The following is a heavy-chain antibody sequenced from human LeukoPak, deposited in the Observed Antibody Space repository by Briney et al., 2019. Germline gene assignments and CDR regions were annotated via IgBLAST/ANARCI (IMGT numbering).Heavy chain of an antibody. D-gene: IGHD4-11*01. CDR1: GFSLGSNAMC. CDR3: ARIRRTSVSSSKGTSYYYFGMDV. J-gene: IGHJ6*02. V-gene: IGHV2-70*01. CDR2: IDWTDAK. Sequence: SGPTLVKPTQTLTLTCTFSGFSLGSNAMCVGWIRQSPVKALEWLALIDWTDAKYYSTSLKTRLTISKDTSRNQVVLTMTNVDPVDTATYYCARIRRTSVSSSKGTSYYYFGMDVWGQGTTVTASS.